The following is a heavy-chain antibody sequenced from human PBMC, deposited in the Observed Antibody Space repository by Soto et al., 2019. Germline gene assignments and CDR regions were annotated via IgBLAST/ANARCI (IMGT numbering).Heavy chain of an antibody. J-gene: IGHJ4*02. CDR2: ISGSGDST. V-gene: IGHV3-23*01. CDR1: GFTFSTYA. D-gene: IGHD6-19*01. Sequence: EVQLLESGGGLVQPGGSLRLSCAASGFTFSTYAMNWVRQAPGKGLEWVSGISGSGDSTYYADSVKGRSTVSRDKSKNTLYLQMNSLRGEDTAVFYCANERSSGWSFDYWGQGTLVTVSP. CDR3: ANERSSGWSFDY.